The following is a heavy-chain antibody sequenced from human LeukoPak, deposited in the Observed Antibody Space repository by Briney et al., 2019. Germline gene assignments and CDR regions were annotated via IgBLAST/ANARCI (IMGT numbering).Heavy chain of an antibody. V-gene: IGHV3-21*01. Sequence: PGGSLRLSCAASGFTFSSYWMSWVRQAPGKGLEWVSSISSSSSYIYYADSVKGRFTISRDNAKNSLYLQMNSLRAEDTAVYYCARGGGPHAFDIWGQGTMVTVSS. CDR3: ARGGGPHAFDI. D-gene: IGHD3-16*01. CDR1: GFTFSSYW. J-gene: IGHJ3*02. CDR2: ISSSSSYI.